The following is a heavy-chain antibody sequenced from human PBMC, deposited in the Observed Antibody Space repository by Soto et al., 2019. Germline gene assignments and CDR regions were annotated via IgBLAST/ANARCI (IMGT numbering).Heavy chain of an antibody. CDR1: GFTFSSYW. Sequence: EVQLVESGGGLVQPGGSLRLSCAASGFTFSSYWMHWVRQAPGKGLVWVSRINSDGSSTSYADSVKGRFTISRDNAKNTLYLQMNSLRAEDTAVYYCARDHQGPAVVYAFDIWGQGTMVTVSS. CDR2: INSDGSST. J-gene: IGHJ3*02. D-gene: IGHD2-15*01. V-gene: IGHV3-74*01. CDR3: ARDHQGPAVVYAFDI.